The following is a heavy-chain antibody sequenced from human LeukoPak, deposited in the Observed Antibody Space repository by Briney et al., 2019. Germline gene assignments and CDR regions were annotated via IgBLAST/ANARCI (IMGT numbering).Heavy chain of an antibody. CDR2: IYYSGST. CDR3: ARDCGGDCFSNDAFDF. CDR1: GGSISSSSYY. Sequence: SETLSLTCTVSGGSISSSSYYWGWIRQPPGKGLEWIGSIYYSGSTYYNPSLKSRVTISVDTSKNQFSLKLSSVTAADTALYYCARDCGGDCFSNDAFDFWGQGTMVTVSS. J-gene: IGHJ3*01. V-gene: IGHV4-39*07. D-gene: IGHD2-21*02.